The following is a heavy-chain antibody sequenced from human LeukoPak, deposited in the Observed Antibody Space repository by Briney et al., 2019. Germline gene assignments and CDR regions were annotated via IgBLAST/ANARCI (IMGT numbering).Heavy chain of an antibody. V-gene: IGHV3-48*04. CDR3: AKERDYRVSTSCDY. CDR2: ISISSGTI. D-gene: IGHD3-10*01. CDR1: GFTFTGHN. Sequence: GGSLRLSCAASGFTFTGHNMNWVRQAPGKGLEWVAYISISSGTIYYADSVKGRFSISRDNAKSSLDLQMNSLRGEDTALYYCAKERDYRVSTSCDYWGQGTQVTVSS. J-gene: IGHJ4*02.